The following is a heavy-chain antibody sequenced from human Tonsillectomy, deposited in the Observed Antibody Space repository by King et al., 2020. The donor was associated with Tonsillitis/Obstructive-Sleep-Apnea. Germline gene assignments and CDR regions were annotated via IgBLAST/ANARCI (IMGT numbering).Heavy chain of an antibody. CDR2: INHSGST. V-gene: IGHV4-34*01. CDR3: ARRHSVTVVPFDY. J-gene: IGHJ4*02. D-gene: IGHD4-23*01. CDR1: GGSFSYYY. Sequence: VQLQQWGAGLLKPSETLSLTCAVYGGSFSYYYWSWIRQPPGKGLEWIGEINHSGSTNYNPSLKSRVTMSVDRSNNQFSLKLTSVTAADTALYYCARRHSVTVVPFDYWGRGTLVTVSS.